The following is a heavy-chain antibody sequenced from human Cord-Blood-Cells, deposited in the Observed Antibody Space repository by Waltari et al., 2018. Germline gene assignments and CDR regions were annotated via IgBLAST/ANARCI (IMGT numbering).Heavy chain of an antibody. Sequence: QLQLQESGPGLVKPSETLSLTCTVSGGSISSSSYYWGWIRKPPGKGLEGIGSIYYSGSTYYNPSLKSRVTISVDTSKNQFSLKLSSVTAADTAVYYCARQGGYYGSGSYYDYWGQGTLVTVSS. J-gene: IGHJ4*02. CDR3: ARQGGYYGSGSYYDY. V-gene: IGHV4-39*01. D-gene: IGHD3-10*01. CDR2: IYYSGST. CDR1: GGSISSSSYY.